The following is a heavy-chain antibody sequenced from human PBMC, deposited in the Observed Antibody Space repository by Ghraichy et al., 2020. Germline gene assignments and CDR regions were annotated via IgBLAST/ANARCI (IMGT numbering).Heavy chain of an antibody. Sequence: SETLSLTCAVYGGSFSGYYWSWIRQPPGKGLEWIGEINHSGSTNYNPSLKSRVTISVDTSKNQFSLKLSSVTAANTAVYYCARALRFLGMDVWGQGTTVTVSS. D-gene: IGHD3-3*01. CDR3: ARALRFLGMDV. CDR1: GGSFSGYY. CDR2: INHSGST. V-gene: IGHV4-34*01. J-gene: IGHJ6*02.